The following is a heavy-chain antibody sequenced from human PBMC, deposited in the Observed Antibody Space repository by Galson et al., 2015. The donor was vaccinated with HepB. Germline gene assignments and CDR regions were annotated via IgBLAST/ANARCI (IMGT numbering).Heavy chain of an antibody. D-gene: IGHD2-21*01. Sequence: SLRLSCAASGFSFASYWVTWVRQAPGKGLEWVANIKQDGSEKYYVDSVKGRFTISRDNAKNSLYLQMNSLRVEDTAVYYCASNGGDYNDFWGQGTLVTVSS. J-gene: IGHJ4*02. CDR3: ASNGGDYNDF. CDR2: IKQDGSEK. V-gene: IGHV3-7*01. CDR1: GFSFASYW.